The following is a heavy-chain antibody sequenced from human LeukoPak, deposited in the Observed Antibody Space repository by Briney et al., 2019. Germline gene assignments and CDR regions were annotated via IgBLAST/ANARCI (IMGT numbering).Heavy chain of an antibody. D-gene: IGHD6-13*01. CDR3: ARSSSSWFYFDY. CDR2: INAGNGNT. V-gene: IGHV1-3*03. J-gene: IGHJ4*02. Sequence: ASVKVSCKASGYTFTDYYIHWVRQAPGQRLEWMGWINAGNGNTKYSQEFQGRVTITRDTSASTAYMELSSLRSEDMAVYYCARSSSSWFYFDYWGLGTLVTVSS. CDR1: GYTFTDYY.